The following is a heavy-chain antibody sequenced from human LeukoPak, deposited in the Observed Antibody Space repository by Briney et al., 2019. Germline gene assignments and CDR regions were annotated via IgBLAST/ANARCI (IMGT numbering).Heavy chain of an antibody. J-gene: IGHJ4*02. V-gene: IGHV4-59*01. CDR2: IRYSGTT. CDR3: ARVSSGGYFHTYYFDY. Sequence: SETLSLTCTVSGGSISGYYWSWTRQPPGKGLEWIGYIRYSGTTNYSPSLRSRATISVDTSKNQFSLNLISVTAADTAIYYCARVSSGGYFHTYYFDYWGQGTLVTVSS. D-gene: IGHD3-22*01. CDR1: GGSISGYY.